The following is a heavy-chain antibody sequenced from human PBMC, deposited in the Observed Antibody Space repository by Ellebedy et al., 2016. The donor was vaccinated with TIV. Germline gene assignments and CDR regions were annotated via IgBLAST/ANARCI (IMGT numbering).Heavy chain of an antibody. V-gene: IGHV4-34*01. CDR3: ARDLYYYGMDV. Sequence: SETLSLXCAVYGGSFSGYYWSWIRQPPGKGLEWIGEINHSGSTNYNPSLKSRVTISVDTSKNQFSLNLNSVIAADTAVYYCARDLYYYGMDVWGQGTAVTVSS. CDR2: INHSGST. CDR1: GGSFSGYY. J-gene: IGHJ6*02.